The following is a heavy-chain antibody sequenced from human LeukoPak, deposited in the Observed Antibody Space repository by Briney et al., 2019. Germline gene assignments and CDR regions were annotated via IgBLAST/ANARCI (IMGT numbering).Heavy chain of an antibody. CDR2: INAYNGNT. J-gene: IGHJ1*01. CDR3: ARGTLGHYGDPGHFQH. D-gene: IGHD4-17*01. V-gene: IGHV1-18*01. CDR1: GYTFTSYG. Sequence: GASVKVSCKASGYTFTSYGISWVRQAPGQGLEWMGWINAYNGNTNYAQKLQGRVTMTTDTSTSTAYMELRSLRSDDTAVHYCARGTLGHYGDPGHFQHWGQGTLVTVSS.